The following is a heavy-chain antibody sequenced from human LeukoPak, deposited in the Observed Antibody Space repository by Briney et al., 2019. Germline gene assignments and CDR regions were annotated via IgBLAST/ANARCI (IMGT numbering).Heavy chain of an antibody. CDR3: ARLRGSYYGDYFDY. D-gene: IGHD3-10*01. CDR2: INHSGST. V-gene: IGHV4-34*01. CDR1: GGSFSGYY. Sequence: SETLTLTCAVYGGSFSGYYWSWIRQPPGKGLEWIGEINHSGSTNYNPSLKSRVTISVDTSKNQFSLKLSSVTAADTAVYYCARLRGSYYGDYFDYWGQGTLVTVSS. J-gene: IGHJ4*02.